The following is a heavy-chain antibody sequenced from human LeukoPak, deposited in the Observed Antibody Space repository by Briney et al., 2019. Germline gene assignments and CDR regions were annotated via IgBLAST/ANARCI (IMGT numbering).Heavy chain of an antibody. D-gene: IGHD2-2*03. V-gene: IGHV3-74*01. CDR3: ARATLDIVGATRTFDY. CDR2: INSDGTST. Sequence: GGSLRLSCAASGFTFSSYGMHWVRQAPGKGLEWVSRINSDGTSTTYADSVKGRFTISRDNARNTLYMQMNSLRAEDTAVYYCARATLDIVGATRTFDYWGQGTLVTVSS. J-gene: IGHJ4*02. CDR1: GFTFSSYG.